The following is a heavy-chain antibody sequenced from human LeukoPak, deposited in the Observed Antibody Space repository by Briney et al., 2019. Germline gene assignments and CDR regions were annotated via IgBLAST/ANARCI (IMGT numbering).Heavy chain of an antibody. Sequence: GGSLRLSCAASGFTFSSYWMHWVRHAPGTGRVWVSRVNPDGSDTDCADSVKGRFTISRDNAKNTLYLQMNSLRTEDTAVYYCARERGYDYGDYGWFDPWGQGTLVTVSS. J-gene: IGHJ5*02. CDR3: ARERGYDYGDYGWFDP. CDR1: GFTFSSYW. CDR2: VNPDGSDT. D-gene: IGHD4-17*01. V-gene: IGHV3-74*01.